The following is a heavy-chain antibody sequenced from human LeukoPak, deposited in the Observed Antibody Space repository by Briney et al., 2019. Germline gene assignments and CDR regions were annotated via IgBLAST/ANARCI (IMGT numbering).Heavy chain of an antibody. CDR1: GFPFSSYW. CDR3: ASDSPYYGMDV. CDR2: INSDGSAS. Sequence: GGSLRLSCAASGFPFSSYWMHWVRQVPGKGLLWVSRINSDGSASIYADSVRGRFTISRDNAKNTLYLQMSGLRVEDTAVYHCASDSPYYGMDVWGQGTTVTVSS. V-gene: IGHV3-74*01. J-gene: IGHJ6*02.